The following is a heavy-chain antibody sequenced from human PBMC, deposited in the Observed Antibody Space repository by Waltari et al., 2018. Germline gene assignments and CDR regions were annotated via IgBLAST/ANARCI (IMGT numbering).Heavy chain of an antibody. CDR2: IYTSGGT. V-gene: IGHV4-61*02. J-gene: IGHJ5*02. D-gene: IGHD2-2*01. CDR3: ARAPVYCSSTSCYDGGWFDP. Sequence: QVQLQESGPGLVKPSQTLSLTCTVSGGSISSGSYYWSWIRQPAGKGREWIGRIYTSGGTNYNPSLKSRVTISVDTSKNQFSLRLSSVTAADTAVYYCARAPVYCSSTSCYDGGWFDPWGQGTLVTVSS. CDR1: GGSISSGSYY.